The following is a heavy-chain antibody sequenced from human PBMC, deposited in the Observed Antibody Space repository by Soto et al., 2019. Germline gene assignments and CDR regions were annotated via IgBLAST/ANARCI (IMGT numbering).Heavy chain of an antibody. Sequence: PVGSLTLSCAASGLTFSSYSMNWVRQAPGKGLEWVSSISSSSSYIYYADSVKGRFTTSRDNAKNSLYLQMNSLRVEDTAVYYCARLPRTLDSWGQGVLVTVSS. CDR2: ISSSSSYI. V-gene: IGHV3-21*01. J-gene: IGHJ4*02. CDR1: GLTFSSYS. CDR3: ARLPRTLDS.